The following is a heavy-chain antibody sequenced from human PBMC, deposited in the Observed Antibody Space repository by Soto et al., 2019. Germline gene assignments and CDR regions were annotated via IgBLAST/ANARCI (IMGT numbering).Heavy chain of an antibody. J-gene: IGHJ3*02. CDR1: GGSISSGGYY. CDR3: AREGYYDSSGDGHAFDI. CDR2: IYYSGST. D-gene: IGHD3-22*01. V-gene: IGHV4-31*03. Sequence: PSETLSLTCTVSGGSISSGGYYWSWIRQHPGKGLEWIGYIYYSGSTYYNPSLKSRVTISVDTSKNQFSLKLSSVTAADTAVYYCAREGYYDSSGDGHAFDIWGQGTMVTVS.